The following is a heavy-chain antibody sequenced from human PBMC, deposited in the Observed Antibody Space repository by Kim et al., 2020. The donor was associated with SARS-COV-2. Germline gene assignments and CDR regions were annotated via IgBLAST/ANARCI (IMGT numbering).Heavy chain of an antibody. Sequence: SLKSRVTISVDTSKNQFSLKLTSVTAADTAVYYCARTIYGSTYYFYAMDVWGQGTTVTVSS. V-gene: IGHV4-59*01. D-gene: IGHD3-3*01. CDR3: ARTIYGSTYYFYAMDV. J-gene: IGHJ6*02.